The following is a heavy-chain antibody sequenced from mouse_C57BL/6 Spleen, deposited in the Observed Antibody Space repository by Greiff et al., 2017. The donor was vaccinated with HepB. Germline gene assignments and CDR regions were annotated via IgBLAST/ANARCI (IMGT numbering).Heavy chain of an antibody. Sequence: QVHVKQPGAELVKPGASVKMSCKASGYTFTSYWITWVKQRPGQGLEWIGDIYPGSGSTNYNEKFKSKATLTVDTSSSTAYMQLSSLTSEDSAVYYCARPITTAPYYYAMDYWGQGTSVTVSS. D-gene: IGHD1-2*01. V-gene: IGHV1-55*01. J-gene: IGHJ4*01. CDR1: GYTFTSYW. CDR3: ARPITTAPYYYAMDY. CDR2: IYPGSGST.